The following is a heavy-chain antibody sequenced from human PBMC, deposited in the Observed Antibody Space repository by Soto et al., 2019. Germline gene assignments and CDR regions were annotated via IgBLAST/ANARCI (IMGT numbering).Heavy chain of an antibody. Sequence: QVQLQESGPGLVKPSGTLSLTCAVSGGSISSRHWWSWVRQPPGKGLEWIGEIYHTGSTNYNPSLKSRVTISVDESNSQFSLKLISVTAADTAVYYCARLPEYSSDWYRDHWGQGTLVTVSS. CDR1: GGSISSRHW. D-gene: IGHD6-19*01. CDR3: ARLPEYSSDWYRDH. V-gene: IGHV4-4*02. J-gene: IGHJ4*02. CDR2: IYHTGST.